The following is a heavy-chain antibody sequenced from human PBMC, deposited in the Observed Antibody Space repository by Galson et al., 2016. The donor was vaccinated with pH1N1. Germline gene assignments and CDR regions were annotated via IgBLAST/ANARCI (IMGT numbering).Heavy chain of an antibody. CDR2: IYTSGST. CDR1: GGSISSYY. Sequence: SETLSLTCTVSGGSISSYYWSWIRQPAGKGLEWIGHIYTSGSTNYNPSLKSRVTMSVDTSKNQFSLKLSSVTAADTAVYFCASVRLGRGVDYWGQGTLVTVSS. CDR3: ASVRLGRGVDY. J-gene: IGHJ4*02. D-gene: IGHD3-10*01. V-gene: IGHV4-4*07.